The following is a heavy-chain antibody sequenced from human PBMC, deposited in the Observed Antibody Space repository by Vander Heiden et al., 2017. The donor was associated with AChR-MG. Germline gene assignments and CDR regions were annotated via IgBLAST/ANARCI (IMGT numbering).Heavy chain of an antibody. CDR3: ARIGYRSSSFDY. CDR1: GFRCTNYW. CDR2: LKQDGSEK. D-gene: IGHD6-13*01. Sequence: EVQLVESGGGLVQPGGSLRLSCAASGFRCTNYWMSWVRQAPGKGLEWVANLKQDGSEKDFVDSLKGRFTISRDNAKNSLYLQMNSLRAEDTAVYYCARIGYRSSSFDYWGQGTLVTVSS. V-gene: IGHV3-7*01. J-gene: IGHJ4*02.